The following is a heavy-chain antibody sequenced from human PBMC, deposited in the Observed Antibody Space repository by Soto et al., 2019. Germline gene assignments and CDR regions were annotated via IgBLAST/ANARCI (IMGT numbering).Heavy chain of an antibody. CDR1: GFTFSNHA. J-gene: IGHJ4*02. V-gene: IGHV3-23*01. CDR2: ITGSDGTT. Sequence: PGGSLRLSCAASGFTFSNHAMNWVRQAPGKGLEWVSGITGSDGTTFYADSVKGRFTISRDNSRNTVYLQMNSVRADDTGVYYCAKEYTSTSKGSFDYWGQGALVTVSS. CDR3: AKEYTSTSKGSFDY. D-gene: IGHD1-26*01.